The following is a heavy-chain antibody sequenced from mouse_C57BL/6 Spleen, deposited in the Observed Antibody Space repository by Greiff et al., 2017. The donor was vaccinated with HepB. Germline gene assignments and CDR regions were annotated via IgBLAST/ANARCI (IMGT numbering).Heavy chain of an antibody. D-gene: IGHD4-1*01. J-gene: IGHJ3*01. CDR3: ARDWDGGWFAY. V-gene: IGHV5-4*01. CDR2: ISDGGSYT. Sequence: VQVVESGGGLVKPGGSLKLSCAASGFTFSSYAMSWVRQTPEKRLEWVATISDGGSYTYYPDNVKGRFTISRDNAKNNLYLQMSHLKSEDTAMYYCARDWDGGWFAYWGQGTLVTVSA. CDR1: GFTFSSYA.